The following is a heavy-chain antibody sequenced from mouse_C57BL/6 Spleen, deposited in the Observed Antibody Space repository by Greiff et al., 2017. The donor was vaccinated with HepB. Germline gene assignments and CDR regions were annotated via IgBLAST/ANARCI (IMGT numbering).Heavy chain of an antibody. CDR3: ARSRLSITTVVATRYAMDY. J-gene: IGHJ4*01. CDR1: GYTFTSYW. V-gene: IGHV1-59*01. Sequence: QVQLQQPGAELVRPGTSVKLSCKASGYTFTSYWMHWVKQRPGQGLEWIGVIDPSDSYTNYNQKFKGKATLTVDTSSSTAYMQLSSLTSEDSAVYYCARSRLSITTVVATRYAMDYWGQGTSVTVSS. D-gene: IGHD1-1*01. CDR2: IDPSDSYT.